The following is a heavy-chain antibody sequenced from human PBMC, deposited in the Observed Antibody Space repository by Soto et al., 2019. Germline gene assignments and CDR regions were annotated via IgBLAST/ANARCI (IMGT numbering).Heavy chain of an antibody. CDR1: GDSISTVDYF. V-gene: IGHV4-30-4*01. Sequence: SETLSLTCSVSGDSISTVDYFWAWIRQPPGQALEYIGYIYKSTTTYYNPSFESRVAISLDTSKSQFSLTVTSVTAADTAVYFCARGRYCLTGRCFPNWFDSWGQGTLVAVSS. J-gene: IGHJ5*01. CDR3: ARGRYCLTGRCFPNWFDS. D-gene: IGHD2-15*01. CDR2: IYKSTTT.